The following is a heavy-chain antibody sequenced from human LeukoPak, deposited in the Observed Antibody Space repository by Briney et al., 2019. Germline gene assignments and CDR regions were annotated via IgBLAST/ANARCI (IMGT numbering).Heavy chain of an antibody. V-gene: IGHV3-23*01. CDR2: ISGSGGST. CDR1: GFTFSSYA. D-gene: IGHD3-10*01. J-gene: IGHJ3*02. CDR3: ARVRPKVLLWFGESSTGAFDI. Sequence: GGSLRLSCAASGFTFSSYATSWVRQAPGKGPEWVSAISGSGGSTYYADSVKGRFTISRDNAKNSLYLQMNSLRAEDTAVYYCARVRPKVLLWFGESSTGAFDIWGQGTMVTVSS.